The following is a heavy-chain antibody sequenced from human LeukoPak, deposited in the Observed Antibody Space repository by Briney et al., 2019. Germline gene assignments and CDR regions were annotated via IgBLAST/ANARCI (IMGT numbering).Heavy chain of an antibody. D-gene: IGHD3-10*01. CDR3: AREVNYYGSGNGDWFDP. Sequence: ASVKVSCEASGYTFTSYGISWVRQAPGQGLEWMGWISAYNGNTNYAQKLQGRVTMTTDTSTSTAYMELRSLRSDDTAVYYCAREVNYYGSGNGDWFDPWGQGTLVTVSS. V-gene: IGHV1-18*01. CDR1: GYTFTSYG. J-gene: IGHJ5*02. CDR2: ISAYNGNT.